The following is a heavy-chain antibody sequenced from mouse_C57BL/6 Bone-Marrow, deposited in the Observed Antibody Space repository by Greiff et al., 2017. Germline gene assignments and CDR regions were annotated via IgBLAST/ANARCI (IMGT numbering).Heavy chain of an antibody. J-gene: IGHJ4*01. V-gene: IGHV2-9*01. CDR3: AKLGRRDYYAMDY. Sequence: QVQLKESGPGLVAPSQSLSITCTVSGFSLTSYGVDWFGHPPGKGLEWRGVIWGGESTNYNSALMSRLSISKDNSKSQVFLKMNSLQTDDTAMYYCAKLGRRDYYAMDYWGQGTSVTVSS. CDR2: IWGGEST. CDR1: GFSLTSYG. D-gene: IGHD4-1*01.